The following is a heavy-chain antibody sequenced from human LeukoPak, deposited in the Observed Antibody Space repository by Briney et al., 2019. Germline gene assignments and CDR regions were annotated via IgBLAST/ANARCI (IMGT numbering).Heavy chain of an antibody. J-gene: IGHJ4*02. CDR2: IWYDGSNK. V-gene: IGHV3-33*01. D-gene: IGHD3-10*01. CDR1: GFTFSSYG. CDR3: ARDFLDYYGSGSLDY. Sequence: GGSLRLSCAASGFTFSSYGMHWVRQAPGKGLEWVAVIWYDGSNKYYAGSVKGRFTISRDNSKNTLYLQMNSLRAEDTAVYYCARDFLDYYGSGSLDYWGQGTLVTVSS.